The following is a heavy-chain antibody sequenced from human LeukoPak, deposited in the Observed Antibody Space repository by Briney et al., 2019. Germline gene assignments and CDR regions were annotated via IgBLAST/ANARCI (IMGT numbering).Heavy chain of an antibody. CDR2: IYYSGNT. D-gene: IGHD1-26*01. J-gene: IGHJ3*01. Sequence: PSETLSLTCTVSGDSISSSNYYWGWIRQPPGKGLEWIGSIYYSGNTYYNPSLKSRVTISVDTSTNQFSLKLTSVTAADTAVYYCAHFKGGSFDFWGQGTMVTVSS. V-gene: IGHV4-39*01. CDR3: AHFKGGSFDF. CDR1: GDSISSSNYY.